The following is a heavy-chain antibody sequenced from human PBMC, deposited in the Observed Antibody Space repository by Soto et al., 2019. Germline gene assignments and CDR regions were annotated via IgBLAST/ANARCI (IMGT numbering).Heavy chain of an antibody. Sequence: PSETLSLTCTVSGGSIASSSYYWGWIRQPPGKGLEWIGNIYYSGSTYYNPSLKSRVTISVDRSKNQFSLKLSSVTAADTAVYYCARGVTMVRGVIEKFDYWGQGTLVTVSS. CDR1: GGSIASSSYY. CDR3: ARGVTMVRGVIEKFDY. D-gene: IGHD3-10*01. V-gene: IGHV4-39*07. CDR2: IYYSGST. J-gene: IGHJ4*02.